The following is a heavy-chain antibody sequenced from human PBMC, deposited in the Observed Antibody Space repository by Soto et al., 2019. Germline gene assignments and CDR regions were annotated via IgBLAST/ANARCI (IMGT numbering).Heavy chain of an antibody. CDR2: TSNSGSN. CDR3: ARGGGSTKVDY. CDR1: GGSITSSVYY. D-gene: IGHD2-2*01. V-gene: IGHV4-31*03. Sequence: QVQLQESGPGLVKPSQTLALTCSVSGGSITSSVYYWSWIRQHPGEGLEWIGFTSNSGSNSYNPSLNSRVTISVDTSSTQFSLTLKSVTAADTAFYYCARGGGSTKVDYWGPGTLVTVSP. J-gene: IGHJ4*02.